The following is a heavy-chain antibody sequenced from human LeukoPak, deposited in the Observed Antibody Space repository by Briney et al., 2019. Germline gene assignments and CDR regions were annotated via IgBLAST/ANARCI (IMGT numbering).Heavy chain of an antibody. Sequence: GGSLRLSCAASGFTFSNYWMSWVRQAPGKGLEWVANIKQDRSEKYYVDSVKGRFTISRDNAKNSLYLQMNSLRAEDTAVYYCAKGASRVYSYYMDVWGKGTTVTISS. V-gene: IGHV3-7*01. CDR3: AKGASRVYSYYMDV. CDR1: GFTFSNYW. CDR2: IKQDRSEK. J-gene: IGHJ6*03.